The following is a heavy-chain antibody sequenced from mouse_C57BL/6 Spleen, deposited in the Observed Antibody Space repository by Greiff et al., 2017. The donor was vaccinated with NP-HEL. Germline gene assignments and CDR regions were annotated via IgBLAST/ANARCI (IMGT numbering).Heavy chain of an antibody. CDR3: ARGGYDYGMDY. J-gene: IGHJ4*01. CDR1: GYTFTDYY. D-gene: IGHD2-4*01. CDR2: INPNNGGT. V-gene: IGHV1-26*01. Sequence: VQLQQSGPELVKPGASVKISCKASGYTFTDYYMNWVKQSHGKSLEWIGDINPNNGGTSYNQKFKGKATLTVDKSSSTAYMELRSLTSEDSAVYYCARGGYDYGMDYWGQGTSVTVSS.